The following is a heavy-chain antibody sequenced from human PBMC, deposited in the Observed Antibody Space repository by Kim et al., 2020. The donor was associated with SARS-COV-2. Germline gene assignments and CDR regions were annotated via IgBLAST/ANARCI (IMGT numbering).Heavy chain of an antibody. CDR2: IWYDGSNK. D-gene: IGHD3-10*01. V-gene: IGHV3-33*06. J-gene: IGHJ4*02. Sequence: GGSLRLSCAASGFTFSSYGMHWVRQAPGKGLEWVAVIWYDGSNKYYADSVKGRFTISRDNSKNTLYLQMNSLRAEDTAVYYCAKEFRYYGSGSYYFDYWGQGTLVTVSS. CDR3: AKEFRYYGSGSYYFDY. CDR1: GFTFSSYG.